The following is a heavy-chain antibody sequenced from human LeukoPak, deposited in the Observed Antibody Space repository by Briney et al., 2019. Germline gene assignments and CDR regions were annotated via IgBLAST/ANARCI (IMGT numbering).Heavy chain of an antibody. CDR2: IKQDGSEK. CDR1: GFIFSDYE. Sequence: QPGGSLRLSCVASGFIFSDYEMNWVRQAPGKGLEWVANIKQDGSEKYYVDSVKGRFTISRDNAKNSVYLQMNSLRAEDTAVYYCARDGSGIAYYYYGMDVWGQGTTVIVSS. J-gene: IGHJ6*02. CDR3: ARDGSGIAYYYYGMDV. V-gene: IGHV3-7*01. D-gene: IGHD6-13*01.